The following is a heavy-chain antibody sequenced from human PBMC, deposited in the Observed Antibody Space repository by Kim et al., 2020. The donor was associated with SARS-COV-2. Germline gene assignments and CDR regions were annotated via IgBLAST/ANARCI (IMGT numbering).Heavy chain of an antibody. J-gene: IGHJ4*02. CDR3: ARDRAVSY. Sequence: SESTNYNPSLKSRVTISVDTSKNQFSLKLSSVTAADTAGYYCARDRAVSYWGQGTLVTVSS. V-gene: IGHV4-59*01. D-gene: IGHD2-8*01. CDR2: SEST.